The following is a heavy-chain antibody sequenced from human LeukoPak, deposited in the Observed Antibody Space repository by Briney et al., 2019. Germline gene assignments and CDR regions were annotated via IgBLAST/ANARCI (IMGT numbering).Heavy chain of an antibody. CDR2: IYYSGST. V-gene: IGHV4-59*01. CDR1: GGSMSYYY. CDR3: ARERFLEVGVYMVV. Sequence: SETLSLTCTVSGGSMSYYYWSWIRQSPGKGLEWIGYIYYSGSTDYNPSLKSRVTISIATSKNQFSLKLSSVTAADMAVYYCARERFLEVGVYMVVWGKGTTVTVSS. D-gene: IGHD3-3*01. J-gene: IGHJ6*03.